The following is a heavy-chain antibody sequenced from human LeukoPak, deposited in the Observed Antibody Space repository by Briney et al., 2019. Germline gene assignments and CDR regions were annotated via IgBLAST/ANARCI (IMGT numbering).Heavy chain of an antibody. V-gene: IGHV3-74*01. Sequence: GGSLRLSCAASGFTFSSYWMHWVRQAPGKGLVWVSRIDGDGTTTNYADSVKGRFTISRDNAKNTVHLQMSSLRAEDTAVYYCARGAPTVTKGDWGQGTLVTVSS. J-gene: IGHJ4*02. CDR3: ARGAPTVTKGD. D-gene: IGHD4-17*01. CDR1: GFTFSSYW. CDR2: IDGDGTTT.